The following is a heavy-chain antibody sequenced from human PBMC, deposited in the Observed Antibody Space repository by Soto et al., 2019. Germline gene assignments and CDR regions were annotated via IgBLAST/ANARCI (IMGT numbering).Heavy chain of an antibody. CDR1: GFTFSSYG. V-gene: IGHV3-30*18. CDR3: AKVSSDWELFDY. Sequence: QVQLVESGGGVVQPGRSLRLSCAASGFTFSSYGMHWVRQAPGKGLEWVAVISYDGSNKYYADSVKGRFTISRDNSKNTLYLQMNSLRAEDTAVYYCAKVSSDWELFDYWGQGTLVTVSS. CDR2: ISYDGSNK. D-gene: IGHD1-7*01. J-gene: IGHJ4*02.